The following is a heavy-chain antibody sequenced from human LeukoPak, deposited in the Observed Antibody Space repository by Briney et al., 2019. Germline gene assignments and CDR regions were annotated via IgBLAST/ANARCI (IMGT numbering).Heavy chain of an antibody. V-gene: IGHV3-30*02. CDR3: ARDSLEYSSSSLPWYYYYYMDV. CDR2: IRYDGSNK. CDR1: GFTFSSYG. D-gene: IGHD6-6*01. J-gene: IGHJ6*03. Sequence: GGSLRLSCAASGFTFSSYGMHWVRQAPGKGLEWVAFIRYDGSNKYYADSVKGRFTISRDNAKNSLYLQMNSLRAEDTALYYCARDSLEYSSSSLPWYYYYYMDVWGKGTTVTVSS.